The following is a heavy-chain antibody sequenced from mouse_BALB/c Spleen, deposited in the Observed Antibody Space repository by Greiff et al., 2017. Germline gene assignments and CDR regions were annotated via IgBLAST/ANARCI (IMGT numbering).Heavy chain of an antibody. CDR1: GFTFSSYA. CDR2: ISSGGST. CDR3: ASYYGSSYFDY. D-gene: IGHD1-1*01. J-gene: IGHJ2*01. V-gene: IGHV5-6-5*01. Sequence: EVQLVESGGGLVKPGGSLKLSCAASGFTFSSYAMSWVRQTPEKRLEWVASISSGGSTYYPDSVKGRFTISRDNARNILYLQMSSLRSEDTAMYYCASYYGSSYFDYWGQGTTLTVSS.